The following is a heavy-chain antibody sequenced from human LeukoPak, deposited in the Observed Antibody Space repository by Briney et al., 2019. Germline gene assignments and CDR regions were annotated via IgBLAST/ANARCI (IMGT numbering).Heavy chain of an antibody. CDR2: ISGSGGST. CDR3: AKRSGYEGQSRRDWLDP. Sequence: QPGGSLRLSCAASGFTFSSYAMSWVRQAPGKGLEWVSAISGSGGSTYYADSVKGRFTISRDNSKNTLSLQMNSLRAEDTAVYYCAKRSGYEGQSRRDWLDPWGQGALVTVSS. D-gene: IGHD5-12*01. CDR1: GFTFSSYA. V-gene: IGHV3-23*01. J-gene: IGHJ5*02.